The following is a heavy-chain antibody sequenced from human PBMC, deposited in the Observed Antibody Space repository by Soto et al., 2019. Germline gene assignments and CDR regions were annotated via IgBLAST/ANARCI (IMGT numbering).Heavy chain of an antibody. V-gene: IGHV4-61*01. D-gene: IGHD3-10*01. CDR3: ATGRDDSAGSSLGRRMDV. CDR2: IFVTGAT. Sequence: QVQLQESGPGLVKPSETLSLICFVSGEAVGSGQSYWNWIRQAPGKGLEWMGHIFVTGATKYSASHKSRVTMSVDTSKSQISLNLTSVTAADSATYFCATGRDDSAGSSLGRRMDVWGQGTTVTVAS. J-gene: IGHJ6*02. CDR1: GEAVGSGQSY.